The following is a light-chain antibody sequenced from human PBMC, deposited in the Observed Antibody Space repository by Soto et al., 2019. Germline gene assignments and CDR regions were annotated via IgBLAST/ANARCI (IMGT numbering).Light chain of an antibody. J-gene: IGKJ1*01. V-gene: IGKV3-15*01. Sequence: ETVMTQSPATLSVSPGERATLSCRASQSVNSNLAWYQQKLGQAPRVLIYGASTRDTGIPDRFSGSGSGTEFILTISSLQSEDFAVYYCQEYNAWPWTFGQGTKVEIK. CDR1: QSVNSN. CDR2: GAS. CDR3: QEYNAWPWT.